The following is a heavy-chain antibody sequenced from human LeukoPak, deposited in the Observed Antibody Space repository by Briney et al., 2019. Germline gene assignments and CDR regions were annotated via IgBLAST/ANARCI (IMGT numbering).Heavy chain of an antibody. V-gene: IGHV3-23*01. D-gene: IGHD5-12*01. Sequence: GGSLRLSCAASGFTFSSYAMSWVRQAPGKGLEWVSVISGGGYSTYYAASVKGRFTISRDNSKNTLYLQMNSLRTEDTAVYYCAKGPSDIVVSYYGMDVWGQGTTVTVSS. CDR2: ISGGGYST. J-gene: IGHJ6*02. CDR1: GFTFSSYA. CDR3: AKGPSDIVVSYYGMDV.